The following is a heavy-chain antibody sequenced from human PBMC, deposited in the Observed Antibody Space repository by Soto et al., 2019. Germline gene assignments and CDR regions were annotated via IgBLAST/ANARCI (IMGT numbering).Heavy chain of an antibody. CDR3: AKETWRYGGNKLNFDY. V-gene: IGHV3-30*18. J-gene: IGHJ4*02. CDR1: GFTFSSYS. CDR2: ISYDGSNK. D-gene: IGHD2-15*01. Sequence: SLRLSCAASGFTFSSYSMNWVRQAPGKGLEWVAVISYDGSNKYYADSVKGRFTISRDNSKNTLYLQMNSLRAEDTAVYYCAKETWRYGGNKLNFDYWGQGTLVTVSS.